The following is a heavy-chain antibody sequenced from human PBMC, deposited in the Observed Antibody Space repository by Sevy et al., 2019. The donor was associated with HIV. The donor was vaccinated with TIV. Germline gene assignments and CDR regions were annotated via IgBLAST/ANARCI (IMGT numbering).Heavy chain of an antibody. J-gene: IGHJ4*02. Sequence: GGSLRLSCAASGFTFSSYGMHWVRQAPGKGLEWVAVISHVGSNKYYADSVKGRFTISRDNSENTLYLQMISLRAEDRAVYYWAKDHRHAYIAVVGYSDYWGQGTLVTVSS. CDR1: GFTFSSYG. CDR2: ISHVGSNK. V-gene: IGHV3-30*18. CDR3: AKDHRHAYIAVVGYSDY. D-gene: IGHD6-19*01.